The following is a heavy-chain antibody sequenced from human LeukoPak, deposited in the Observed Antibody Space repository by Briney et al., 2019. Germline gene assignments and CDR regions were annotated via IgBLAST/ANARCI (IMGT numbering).Heavy chain of an antibody. V-gene: IGHV3-11*01. D-gene: IGHD3/OR15-3a*01. Sequence: AGGSLRLSCETAGFTLSDYYMTWMRWAPGKGREWVSYMSGSGSSIYYADSVKGRFTISRDNAKKSLCLQMNSLRAEDTALYYCARGISGVGTFWTGYYTGPFDYWGPGTLVTVSS. CDR3: ARGISGVGTFWTGYYTGPFDY. CDR1: GFTLSDYY. J-gene: IGHJ4*02. CDR2: MSGSGSSI.